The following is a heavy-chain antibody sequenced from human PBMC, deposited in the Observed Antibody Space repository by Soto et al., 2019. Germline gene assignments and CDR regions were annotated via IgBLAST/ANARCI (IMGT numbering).Heavy chain of an antibody. V-gene: IGHV3-15*01. D-gene: IGHD3-22*01. CDR1: GFTFSNAW. CDR2: IKSKTDGGTT. J-gene: IGHJ4*02. Sequence: PGGSLRLSCAASGFTFSNAWMSWVRQAPGKGLEWVGRIKSKTDGGTTDYAAPVKGRFTISRDDSKNTLYLQMNSLKTEDTAVYYCTTGKYYYDSSGYYYLDYWGQGTLVTVSS. CDR3: TTGKYYYDSSGYYYLDY.